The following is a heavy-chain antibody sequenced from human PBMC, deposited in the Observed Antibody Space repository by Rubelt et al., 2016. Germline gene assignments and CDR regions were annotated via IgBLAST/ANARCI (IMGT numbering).Heavy chain of an antibody. CDR2: IKHSGST. CDR3: ARGRRGSSSWLGRDYYGMDV. Sequence: QVQLQQWGAGLLKPSETLSLTCAVYGGSFSGYYWSWIRQPPGKGLEWIGEIKHSGSTNYNPSLKSRVTISVDTSKNQFSLKLSSVTAADTAVYYCARGRRGSSSWLGRDYYGMDVWGQGTTVTVSS. CDR1: GGSFSGYY. V-gene: IGHV4-34*01. J-gene: IGHJ6*02. D-gene: IGHD6-13*01.